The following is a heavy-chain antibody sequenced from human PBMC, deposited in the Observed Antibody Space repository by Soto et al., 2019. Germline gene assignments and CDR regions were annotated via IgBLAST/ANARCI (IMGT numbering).Heavy chain of an antibody. CDR1: GYTFTSYY. Sequence: ASVKVSCKASGYTFTSYYMHWVRQAPGQGLEWMGIINPSGGSTSYAQKFQGRVTMTRDTSTSTVYMELSSLRSEDTAVYYCGRGIGWYSSSWYLDYWGQGTLVTVSS. CDR2: INPSGGST. V-gene: IGHV1-46*01. D-gene: IGHD6-13*01. CDR3: GRGIGWYSSSWYLDY. J-gene: IGHJ4*02.